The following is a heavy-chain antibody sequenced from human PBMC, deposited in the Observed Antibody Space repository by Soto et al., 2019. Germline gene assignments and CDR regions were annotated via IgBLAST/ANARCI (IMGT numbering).Heavy chain of an antibody. CDR2: LYYSGDT. J-gene: IGHJ6*02. V-gene: IGHV4-59*01. D-gene: IGHD3-10*01. CDR1: GASISPYY. CDR3: ARGGSEGGLDV. Sequence: QMQLQESGPGVVKPSETLSLTCTVSGASISPYYWTWIRQAPGKGLEWIAYLYYSGDTNYNPSLKRRVTLSVATAKNAFSLTLTSATPADTAVYFCARGGSEGGLDVWGQGTTVAVSS.